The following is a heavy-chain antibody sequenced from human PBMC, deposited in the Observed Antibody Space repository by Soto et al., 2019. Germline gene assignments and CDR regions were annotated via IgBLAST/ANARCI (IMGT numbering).Heavy chain of an antibody. D-gene: IGHD2-21*02. CDR1: GGSFSGYY. J-gene: IGHJ3*02. V-gene: IGHV4-34*01. CDR2: INHSGST. CDR3: ARGVGFIVVVTPIPPRRSAFDI. Sequence: SETLSLTCAVYGGSFSGYYRSWIRQPPGKGLEWIGEINHSGSTNYNPSLKSRVTISVDTSKNQFSLKLSSVTAADTAVYYCARGVGFIVVVTPIPPRRSAFDIWGQGTMVTVSS.